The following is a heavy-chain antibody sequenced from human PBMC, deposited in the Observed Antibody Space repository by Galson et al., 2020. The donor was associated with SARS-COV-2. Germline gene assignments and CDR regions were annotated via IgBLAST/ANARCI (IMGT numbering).Heavy chain of an antibody. Sequence: GESLKISCAASGFTFSNYGMNWVRQAPGKGLEWVSSISGTGDYIYYADSLKGRFTVSRDNTRNSLYLQINSLRAEDAAVYYCARGFDSAGFSFPEFWGQGTLVTVSS. V-gene: IGHV3-21*01. CDR1: GFTFSNYG. J-gene: IGHJ4*02. CDR3: ARGFDSAGFSFPEF. D-gene: IGHD3-9*01. CDR2: ISGTGDYI.